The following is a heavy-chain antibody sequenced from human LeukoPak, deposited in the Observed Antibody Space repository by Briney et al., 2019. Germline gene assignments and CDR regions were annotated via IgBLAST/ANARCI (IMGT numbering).Heavy chain of an antibody. Sequence: GASVKVSRKASGHTFTNYGVTWVRQAPGQGLEWIGWVSADNGNRNYAQKFQDRVTINIDTSTSTAFMELRSLRSDDTAVYYCAKNRGGTWWDLLDYWGQGTLVTVSS. CDR1: GHTFTNYG. D-gene: IGHD1-26*01. CDR3: AKNRGGTWWDLLDY. CDR2: VSADNGNR. J-gene: IGHJ4*02. V-gene: IGHV1-18*01.